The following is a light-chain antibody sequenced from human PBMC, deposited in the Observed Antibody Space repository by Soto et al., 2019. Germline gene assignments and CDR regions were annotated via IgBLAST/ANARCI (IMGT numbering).Light chain of an antibody. V-gene: IGLV1-40*01. Sequence: QSVLTQPPSVSGAPGQRVTISCTGSSSNIGAGYGVHWYQQLPGTAPKLLIYGNSNRPSGVPDRFSGSKSGTSASLAITGLQAEDEADYFCSSLTRSDTWVIGGGTKLTVL. CDR2: GNS. J-gene: IGLJ3*02. CDR3: SSLTRSDTWV. CDR1: SSNIGAGYG.